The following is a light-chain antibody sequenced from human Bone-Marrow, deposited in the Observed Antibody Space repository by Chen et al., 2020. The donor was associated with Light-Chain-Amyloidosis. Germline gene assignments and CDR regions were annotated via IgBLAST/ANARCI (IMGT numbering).Light chain of an antibody. Sequence: SYVLTQPSSVSVAPGQTATIACGGNNIGSTSVHWYQQTPGQAPLLVVYDDSDRPSGIPERLSGSNSGNTAILTISRVEAGEEADYYGQVWDRSSDRPVFGGGTKLTVL. V-gene: IGLV3-21*02. CDR1: NIGSTS. J-gene: IGLJ3*02. CDR2: DDS. CDR3: QVWDRSSDRPV.